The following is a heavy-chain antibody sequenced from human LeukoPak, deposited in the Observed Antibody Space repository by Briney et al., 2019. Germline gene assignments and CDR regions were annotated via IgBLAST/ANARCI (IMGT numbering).Heavy chain of an antibody. CDR1: GGSISSYY. V-gene: IGHV4-4*07. Sequence: SETLSLTCTVSGGSISSYYWSWIRQPAGKGLAWIGRIYTSGSTNYNPSLKRRVTMSVDTSKNQFSLKLSSVPAADTAVYYCARVEGTYCGGDCSGDAFDIWGQGTMVTVSS. D-gene: IGHD2-21*01. J-gene: IGHJ3*02. CDR3: ARVEGTYCGGDCSGDAFDI. CDR2: IYTSGST.